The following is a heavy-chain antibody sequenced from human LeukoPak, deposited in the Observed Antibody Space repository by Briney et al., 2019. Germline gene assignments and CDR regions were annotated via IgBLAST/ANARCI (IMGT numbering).Heavy chain of an antibody. V-gene: IGHV3-7*01. J-gene: IGHJ4*02. CDR3: ARDYDYSLDY. CDR1: GLTLGNYW. D-gene: IGHD4/OR15-4a*01. CDR2: INLDGSDK. Sequence: PGGSLRLSCAASGLTLGNYWMSWVRQAPGKGLEWVANINLDGSDKSYVGSVKGRFTISRDNAKNPLFLQMNSLGAEDTAVYYCARDYDYSLDYWGQGTLVTVSS.